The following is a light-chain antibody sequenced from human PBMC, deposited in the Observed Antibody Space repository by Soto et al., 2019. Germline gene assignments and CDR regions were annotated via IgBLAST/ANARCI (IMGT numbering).Light chain of an antibody. CDR3: QHYNDYSYT. CDR2: QAS. V-gene: IGKV1-5*03. Sequence: DIQMTQSPSTLSASVGYRVAITCRASQSVSGWLAWYQQKPGKVPKLLIYQASTLEDGVPSRFSGSGSGTEFTLTISSLQPDDSATYYCQHYNDYSYTFGPGTTGDIK. J-gene: IGKJ2*01. CDR1: QSVSGW.